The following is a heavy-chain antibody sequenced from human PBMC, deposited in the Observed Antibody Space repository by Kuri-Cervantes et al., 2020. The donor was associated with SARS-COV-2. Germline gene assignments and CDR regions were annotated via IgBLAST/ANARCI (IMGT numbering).Heavy chain of an antibody. CDR1: GFPFGNYA. V-gene: IGHV3-23*01. CDR3: AQTLIAVAGYFDY. J-gene: IGHJ4*02. CDR2: ISGRGDNT. D-gene: IGHD6-19*01. Sequence: GGSLRLSCAASGFPFGNYAMTWVRQAPGKGLEWVSTISGRGDNTYFAASVKGRFTISRDNSKNTLYLQMNSLRAEDTAVYYCAQTLIAVAGYFDYWGQGTLVTVSS.